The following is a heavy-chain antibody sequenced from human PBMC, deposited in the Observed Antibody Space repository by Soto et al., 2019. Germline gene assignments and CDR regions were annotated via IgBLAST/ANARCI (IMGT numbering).Heavy chain of an antibody. CDR2: INTNGAST. CDR1: GFTFSNYA. D-gene: IGHD3-10*02. Sequence: EVQLLESGGGLVQPGGSLRLSCTASGFTFSNYAMSWVRQAPGKGLEWVSAINTNGASTYYADSVRGRFTISRDNSKNTLNLKINSRRGEDTPVYYCARTGIVVRTPWAQGPLFTVSS. CDR3: ARTGIVVRTP. V-gene: IGHV3-23*01. J-gene: IGHJ5*02.